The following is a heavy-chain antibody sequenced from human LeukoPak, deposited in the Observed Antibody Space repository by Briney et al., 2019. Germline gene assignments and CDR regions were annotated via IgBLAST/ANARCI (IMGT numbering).Heavy chain of an antibody. CDR1: GFTLTNYA. Sequence: GGSLRLSCATPGFTLTNYAMHWARQPAGEGLEWVSALGTAGDTFYPGSVKGRFSISRDNAKKSLFLQMNSLRVEDTAIYYCARQSTPHGNFDYWGQGTLVTVSS. V-gene: IGHV3-13*01. J-gene: IGHJ4*02. D-gene: IGHD5-24*01. CDR2: LGTAGDT. CDR3: ARQSTPHGNFDY.